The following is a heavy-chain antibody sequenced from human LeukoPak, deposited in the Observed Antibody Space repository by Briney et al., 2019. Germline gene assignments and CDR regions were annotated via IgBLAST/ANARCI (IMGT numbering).Heavy chain of an antibody. CDR3: ARGDIVVVPAAMAYYYYMDV. CDR1: GGSFSGYY. J-gene: IGHJ6*03. D-gene: IGHD2-2*01. Sequence: SETLSLTCAVYGGSFSGYYWSWIRQPPGKGLEWIGEINHSGSTNYNPSLKSRVTISVDTSKNQFSSKLSSVTAADTAVYYCARGDIVVVPAAMAYYYYMDVWGKGTTVTVSS. CDR2: INHSGST. V-gene: IGHV4-34*01.